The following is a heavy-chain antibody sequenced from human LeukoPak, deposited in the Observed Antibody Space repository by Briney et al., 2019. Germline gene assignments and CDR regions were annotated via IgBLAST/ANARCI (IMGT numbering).Heavy chain of an antibody. V-gene: IGHV3-23*01. CDR3: AKEAYGDYVYYYYGMDV. D-gene: IGHD4-17*01. J-gene: IGHJ6*02. Sequence: GGSLRLSCAASGFTFSSYAMSWVRQAPGKGLEWVLAFSSSGGTTYYADSVKGRFTISKDNSKNTLYLQMNSLRAEDTAVYYCAKEAYGDYVYYYYGMDVWGQGTTVTVSS. CDR1: GFTFSSYA. CDR2: FSSSGGTT.